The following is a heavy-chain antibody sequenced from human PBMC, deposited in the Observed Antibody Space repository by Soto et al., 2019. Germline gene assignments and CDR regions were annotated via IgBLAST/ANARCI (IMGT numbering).Heavy chain of an antibody. CDR3: AHHSYDFWSGYLNY. CDR1: GFSLSTSGVG. D-gene: IGHD3-3*01. J-gene: IGHJ4*02. V-gene: IGHV2-5*01. CDR2: IYWNDDK. Sequence: GSGPTLVNPTQTLTLTCTFSGFSLSTSGVGVGWIRQPPGKALEWHALIYWNDDKRYSPSLKSRLTITKDTSKNQVVLTMTNMDPVDTATYYCAHHSYDFWSGYLNYWGQGTLVTVSS.